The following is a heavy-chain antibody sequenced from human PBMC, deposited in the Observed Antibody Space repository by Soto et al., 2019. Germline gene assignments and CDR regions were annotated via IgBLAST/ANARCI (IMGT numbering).Heavy chain of an antibody. CDR2: ISSDGSNK. CDR3: ARDKDSIGWYYYYHYNGMEV. CDR1: GFTFSSYA. Sequence: QVQLVESGGGVVQPGRSLRLSCAASGFTFSSYAMHWVRQAPGKGLEWGAVISSDGSNKYYADSVKGRFTIYRDNSKRTMHLQRNSLTEQDKAVYYCARDKDSIGWYYYYHYNGMEVWVQGSPVTVSS. D-gene: IGHD6-19*01. V-gene: IGHV3-30-3*01. J-gene: IGHJ6*02.